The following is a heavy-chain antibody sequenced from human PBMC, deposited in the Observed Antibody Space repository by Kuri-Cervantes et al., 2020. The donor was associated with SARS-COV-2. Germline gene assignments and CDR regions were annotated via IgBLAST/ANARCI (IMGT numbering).Heavy chain of an antibody. CDR2: IYSDGDT. D-gene: IGHD5-18*01. CDR3: ARGGRKGIQLWLSGYYFDY. V-gene: IGHV3-NL1*01. J-gene: IGHJ4*02. Sequence: GGSLRLSCAASGFTFSSYGMHWVRQAPGKGLEWVSIIYSDGDTYYADSVKGRFTISRDNSKNTLYLQMNSLGAEDTAVYYCARGGRKGIQLWLSGYYFDYWGQGTLVTVSS. CDR1: GFTFSSYG.